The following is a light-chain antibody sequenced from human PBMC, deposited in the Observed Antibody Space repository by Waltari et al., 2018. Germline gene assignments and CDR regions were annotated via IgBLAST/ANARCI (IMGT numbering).Light chain of an antibody. Sequence: EVVLKQYPATLSLSPGERATLSCRASHSISKFLAWYPPRPGQAPRLLIYDASDRPPGIPARFSGSGSGTDFTLTISSLEPEDFAVYYCQQRTDWLWTFGQGTKVEIK. V-gene: IGKV3-11*01. CDR3: QQRTDWLWT. J-gene: IGKJ1*01. CDR1: HSISKF. CDR2: DAS.